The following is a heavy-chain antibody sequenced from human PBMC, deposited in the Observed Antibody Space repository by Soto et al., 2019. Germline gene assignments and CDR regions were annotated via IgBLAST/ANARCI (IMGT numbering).Heavy chain of an antibody. Sequence: QITLKESGPTLVKPTQTLTLTCTFSGFSLSTSGVGVGWIRQPPGKALEWLALIYWDDDKRYSPSLKSRLTTTNDTSKKPVVLTMTHMDPVDTATYYSALTSRGYSSSWQPFDYWGQGTLVTVSS. CDR2: IYWDDDK. J-gene: IGHJ4*02. CDR3: ALTSRGYSSSWQPFDY. V-gene: IGHV2-5*02. CDR1: GFSLSTSGVG. D-gene: IGHD6-13*01.